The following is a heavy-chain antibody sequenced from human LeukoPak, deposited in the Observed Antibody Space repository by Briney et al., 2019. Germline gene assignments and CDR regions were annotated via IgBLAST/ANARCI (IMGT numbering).Heavy chain of an antibody. D-gene: IGHD3-10*01. CDR3: ARDIFGVFDY. J-gene: IGHJ4*02. Sequence: GGSLRLSCASSRFTFSSYGMHWVRQAPGKGLEWVAFIRYDGSSKYHAESVKGRFTISRDNSKNTLYLQMNSLRGEDTALYYCARDIFGVFDYWGQGTLVTVSS. CDR2: IRYDGSSK. CDR1: RFTFSSYG. V-gene: IGHV3-30*02.